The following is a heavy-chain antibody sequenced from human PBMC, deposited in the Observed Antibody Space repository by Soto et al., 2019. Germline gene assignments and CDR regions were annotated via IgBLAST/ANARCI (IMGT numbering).Heavy chain of an antibody. CDR2: IKQDGSEK. V-gene: IGHV3-7*05. D-gene: IGHD5-18*01. Sequence: EVQLVESGGGLVQPGGSLRLSCAASGFTFSSYWMSWVRQAPGKGLEWVANIKQDGSEKYYVDSVKGRFTISRDNAKNSLFLQMNSLRAEETAVYYCARDMVETAIDYWGQGTLVTVSS. CDR3: ARDMVETAIDY. CDR1: GFTFSSYW. J-gene: IGHJ4*02.